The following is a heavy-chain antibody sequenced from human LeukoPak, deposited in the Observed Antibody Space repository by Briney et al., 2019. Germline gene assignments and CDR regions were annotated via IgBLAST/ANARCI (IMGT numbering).Heavy chain of an antibody. D-gene: IGHD1-26*01. V-gene: IGHV4-61*02. CDR1: GGSISSGSFY. CDR2: IYTSGST. CDR3: ARMGGVGATPALFDY. Sequence: SQTLSLTCTVSGGSISSGSFYWSWVRQPAGKGLELIGRIYTSGSTNYNPSLKSRVTISVDTSKNQFSLKLSSVTAADTAVYYCARMGGVGATPALFDYWGQGTLVTVSS. J-gene: IGHJ4*02.